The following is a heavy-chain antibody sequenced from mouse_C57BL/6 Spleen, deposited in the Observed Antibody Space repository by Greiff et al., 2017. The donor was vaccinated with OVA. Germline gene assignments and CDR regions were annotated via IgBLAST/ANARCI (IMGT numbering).Heavy chain of an antibody. D-gene: IGHD1-1*01. V-gene: IGHV1-52*01. Sequence: QVQLQQPGAELVRPGSSVKLSCKASGYTFTSYWMHWVKQRPIQGLEWIGNIDPSDSETHYNQKFKDKATWTVDKSSSTAYMQLSSLTSEDSAVYYGARGGTVRFDYWGQGTTLTVSS. CDR1: GYTFTSYW. J-gene: IGHJ2*01. CDR2: IDPSDSET. CDR3: ARGGTVRFDY.